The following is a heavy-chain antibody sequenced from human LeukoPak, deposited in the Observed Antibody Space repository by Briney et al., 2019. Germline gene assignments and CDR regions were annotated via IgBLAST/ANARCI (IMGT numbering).Heavy chain of an antibody. J-gene: IGHJ4*02. D-gene: IGHD5-18*01. CDR2: IYYSGST. V-gene: IGHV4-59*01. CDR3: ARVLWPSSGYYFDY. CDR1: GGSISSYY. Sequence: PSETLSLTCTVSGGSISSYYWSWIRQPPGKGLEWIGYIYYSGSTNYNPSLKSRVTISVDTSKNQFPLKLSSVTAADTAVYYCARVLWPSSGYYFDYWGQGTLVTVSS.